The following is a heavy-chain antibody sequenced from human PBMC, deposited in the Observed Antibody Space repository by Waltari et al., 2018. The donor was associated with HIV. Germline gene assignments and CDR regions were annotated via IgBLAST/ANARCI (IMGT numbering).Heavy chain of an antibody. V-gene: IGHV3-53*01. CDR3: ARDPRSSGYYGMDV. CDR1: DLPISSNY. Sequence: EVQLVAPGGGLIEPGGYLRVFCAAADLPISSNYMSWVRQAPGKGLEWVSVIYSGGSRYYADSVKGRFIISRDNSKNTVSLHMNSLRAEDTAVYYCARDPRSSGYYGMDVWVQGIKVTVSS. D-gene: IGHD1-26*01. J-gene: IGHJ6*02. CDR2: IYSGGSR.